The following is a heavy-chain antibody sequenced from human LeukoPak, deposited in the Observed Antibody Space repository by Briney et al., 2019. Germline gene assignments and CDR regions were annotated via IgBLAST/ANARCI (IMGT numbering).Heavy chain of an antibody. CDR1: GFTFSSYG. CDR3: TSLGRGDY. D-gene: IGHD3-10*01. J-gene: IGHJ4*02. CDR2: ISYDGSNK. Sequence: SGGSLRLSCAASGFTFSSYGMHWVRQAPGKGLEWVAVISYDGSNKYYADSVKGRFTISRDNSKNTLYLQMNSLRAEDTAVYYCTSLGRGDYWGQGTLVTVSS. V-gene: IGHV3-30*03.